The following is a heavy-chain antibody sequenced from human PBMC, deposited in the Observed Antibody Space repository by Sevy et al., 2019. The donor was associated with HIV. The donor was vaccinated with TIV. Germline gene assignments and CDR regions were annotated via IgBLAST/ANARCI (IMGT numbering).Heavy chain of an antibody. V-gene: IGHV3-23*01. Sequence: GGSLRLSCAASGFTFGTYAMSWVRQAPGKGLEWVSTISGSGGRTYYADSVKGRFTISRDNSKNTLYLQMNSLRAEDTAVYFCARLFSCGGDCYYLDYWGQGAPVTVSS. D-gene: IGHD2-21*02. CDR2: ISGSGGRT. J-gene: IGHJ4*02. CDR1: GFTFGTYA. CDR3: ARLFSCGGDCYYLDY.